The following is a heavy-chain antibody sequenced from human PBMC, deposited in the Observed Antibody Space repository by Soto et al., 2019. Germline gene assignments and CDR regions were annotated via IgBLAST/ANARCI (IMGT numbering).Heavy chain of an antibody. D-gene: IGHD3-10*01. CDR3: ARGRASRSYYLLDY. J-gene: IGHJ4*02. Sequence: ASVKVSCKASGDTFTTYDTNWVRQATGHGLEWMGWINPNSGNIGYAQRFQGRVTMTRDTAIRTAYMEVSSLRFADTDVYYCARGRASRSYYLLDYLGQGALVTVSS. CDR2: INPNSGNI. CDR1: GDTFTTYD. V-gene: IGHV1-8*01.